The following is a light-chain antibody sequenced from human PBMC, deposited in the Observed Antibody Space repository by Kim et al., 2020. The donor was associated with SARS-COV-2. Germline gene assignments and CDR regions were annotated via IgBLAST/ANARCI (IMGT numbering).Light chain of an antibody. CDR2: AAT. Sequence: GSGDGGDRVSITCRASQGISSWLAWYQQKPRKAAKHLIYAATSLQSGVPSRFSGSRSGTDFTLTSSSLQPEDFATYYGQQANSFPFGRGTKVDIK. CDR1: QGISSW. J-gene: IGKJ4*01. CDR3: QQANSFP. V-gene: IGKV1-12*02.